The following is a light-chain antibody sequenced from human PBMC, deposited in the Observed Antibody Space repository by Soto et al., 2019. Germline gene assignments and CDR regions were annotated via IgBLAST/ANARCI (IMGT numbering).Light chain of an antibody. J-gene: IGKJ3*01. Sequence: DIVMTQSPPSLSVTPGEPASISCRSSQSLLHSDGYTYVDWYVQRPGQSPQLPIYLGSNRAFGVPDRLSGSGSGTDFTLKISKVESEDVGIYYCMQVLHTPFSFGPGTKVDIK. CDR2: LGS. V-gene: IGKV2-28*01. CDR1: QSLLHSDGYTY. CDR3: MQVLHTPFS.